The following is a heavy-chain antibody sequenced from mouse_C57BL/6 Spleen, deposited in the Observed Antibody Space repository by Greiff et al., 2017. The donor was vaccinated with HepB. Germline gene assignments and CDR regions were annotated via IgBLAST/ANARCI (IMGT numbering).Heavy chain of an antibody. CDR2: IYPRSGNT. J-gene: IGHJ2*01. CDR3: ARRITTVVGGYFDY. Sequence: VQLQQSGAELARPGASVKLSCKASGYTFTSYGISWVKQRTGQGLEWIGEIYPRSGNTYYNEKFKGKATLTADKSSSTAYMELRSLTSEDSAVYFCARRITTVVGGYFDYWGQGTTLTVS. CDR1: GYTFTSYG. V-gene: IGHV1-81*01. D-gene: IGHD1-1*01.